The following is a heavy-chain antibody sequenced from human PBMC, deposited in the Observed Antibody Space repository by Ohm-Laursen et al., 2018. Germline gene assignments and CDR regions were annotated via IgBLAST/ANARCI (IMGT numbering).Heavy chain of an antibody. D-gene: IGHD6-19*01. V-gene: IGHV3-15*01. CDR3: ARLPGIAVAGTIDY. CDR1: GFTFSNAW. Sequence: SLRLSCAASGFTFSNAWMSWVRQAPGKGLEWVGRIKSKTDGGTTDYAAPVKGRFTISRDDSKNTLYLQMNSLRAEDTAVYYCARLPGIAVAGTIDYWGQGTLVTVSS. CDR2: IKSKTDGGTT. J-gene: IGHJ4*02.